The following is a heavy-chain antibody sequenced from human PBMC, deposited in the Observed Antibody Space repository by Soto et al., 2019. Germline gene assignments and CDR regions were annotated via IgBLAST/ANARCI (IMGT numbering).Heavy chain of an antibody. Sequence: SETLSLTCSVSGGSIGSVCYYWSWIRQHPGKGVEWMGYIYYSGITYDNPSLKSRVTISVDTCENQLSLKLSSVTSGDTAIYYCESRDPGTSVDYWRQGNLVTVSS. D-gene: IGHD1-7*01. CDR1: GGSIGSVCYY. CDR3: ESRDPGTSVDY. CDR2: IYYSGIT. J-gene: IGHJ4*02. V-gene: IGHV4-31*03.